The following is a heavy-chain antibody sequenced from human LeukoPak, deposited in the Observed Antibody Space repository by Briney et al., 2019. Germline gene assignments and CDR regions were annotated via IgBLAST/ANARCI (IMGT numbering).Heavy chain of an antibody. CDR2: ISSSGNTI. J-gene: IGHJ4*02. D-gene: IGHD6-13*01. CDR3: ARDPSHIKQQLLPYYFDY. V-gene: IGHV3-48*03. CDR1: GFTFRSHE. Sequence: GGSLRLSCEASGFTFRSHEMNWVRQALGKGPEWVSYISSSGNTIYYADSVKGRFTISRDNAKNSLYLQMNSLRAEDTAVYYCARDPSHIKQQLLPYYFDYWGQGTLVTVSS.